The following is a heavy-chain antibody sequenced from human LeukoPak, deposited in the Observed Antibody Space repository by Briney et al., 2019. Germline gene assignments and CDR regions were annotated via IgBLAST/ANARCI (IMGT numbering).Heavy chain of an antibody. J-gene: IGHJ6*03. V-gene: IGHV1-18*01. CDR1: GYTFTSYG. CDR2: ISAYNGNT. D-gene: IGHD2-2*01. CDR3: ARDVGSRYQLLWYYYYYMDV. Sequence: RASVKVSCKASGYTFTSYGISWVRQAPGQGLEWMGWISAYNGNTNYAQKLQGRVTMTTDTSTSTAYMELRSLRSDDTAVYYCARDVGSRYQLLWYYYYYMDVWGKGTTVTISS.